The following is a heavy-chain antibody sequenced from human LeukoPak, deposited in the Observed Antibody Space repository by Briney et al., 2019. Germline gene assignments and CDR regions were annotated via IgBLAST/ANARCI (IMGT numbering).Heavy chain of an antibody. CDR3: ARESESTGWYDY. V-gene: IGHV3-43*02. CDR1: GFMFHDYA. J-gene: IGHJ4*02. CDR2: ISGDGGST. D-gene: IGHD6-19*01. Sequence: GGSLGLSCAAPGFMFHDYAIHWVRQAPGKGLEWVSLISGDGGSTFYADSVKGRFTISRDNSKNSLYLQMNSLRSDDTALYYCARESESTGWYDYWGQGTLVTVSS.